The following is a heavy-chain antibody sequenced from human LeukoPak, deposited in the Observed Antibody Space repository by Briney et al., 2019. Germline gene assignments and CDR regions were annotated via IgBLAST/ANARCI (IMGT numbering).Heavy chain of an antibody. V-gene: IGHV1-18*01. Sequence: ASMKVSCKASGYTFTNYGFTWVRQAPGQGLEWMGWISVSHGNTIYAQKLLGRVTMTTDTSTSTAYMELRSLRSDDTAVYYCARGIAYFDYWGQGTLVTVSS. CDR3: ARGIAYFDY. D-gene: IGHD6-13*01. CDR2: ISVSHGNT. CDR1: GYTFTNYG. J-gene: IGHJ4*02.